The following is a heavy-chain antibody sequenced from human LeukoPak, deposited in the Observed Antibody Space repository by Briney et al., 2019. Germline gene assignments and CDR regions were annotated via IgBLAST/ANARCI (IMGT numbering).Heavy chain of an antibody. V-gene: IGHV4-34*01. D-gene: IGHD6-6*01. J-gene: IGHJ6*02. CDR1: GVSFSGYY. CDR2: INHSGST. Sequence: SETLSLTCAVYGVSFSGYYWSWIRQPPGKGLEWIGEINHSGSTNYNPSLKSRVTISVDTSKNQFSLKLSSVTAADTAVYYCARGRDSSSSPLYYYYGMDVWGQGTTVTVSS. CDR3: ARGRDSSSSPLYYYYGMDV.